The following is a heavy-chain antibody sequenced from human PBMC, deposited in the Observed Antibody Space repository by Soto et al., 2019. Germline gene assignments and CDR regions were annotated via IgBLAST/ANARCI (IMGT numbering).Heavy chain of an antibody. V-gene: IGHV1-46*01. CDR3: SYDSSGYPDY. Sequence: ASVKVSCKASGYTITSQNMHWVRQAPGQGLEWMGVINPSIGTTTYAQKFQGRVTMTTDTSTSTAYMELRSLRSDDTAVYYCSYDSSGYPDYWGQGTLVTVSS. J-gene: IGHJ4*02. CDR1: GYTITSQN. D-gene: IGHD3-22*01. CDR2: INPSIGTT.